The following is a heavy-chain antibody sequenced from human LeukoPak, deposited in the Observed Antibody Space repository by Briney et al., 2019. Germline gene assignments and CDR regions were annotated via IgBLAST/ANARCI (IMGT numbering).Heavy chain of an antibody. CDR1: GFTFSSCE. J-gene: IGHJ6*03. CDR3: VREGNDMDYYYYYMDV. D-gene: IGHD1-1*01. CDR2: ISSSGSII. V-gene: IGHV3-48*03. Sequence: GGSLRLSCAASGFTFSSCEVNWLRQAPGKGLEWVSYISSSGSIIYYADSVKGRFTISRDNAQNSLYLQMNSLRAEDTAVYYCVREGNDMDYYYYYMDVWRKGTTVTVFS.